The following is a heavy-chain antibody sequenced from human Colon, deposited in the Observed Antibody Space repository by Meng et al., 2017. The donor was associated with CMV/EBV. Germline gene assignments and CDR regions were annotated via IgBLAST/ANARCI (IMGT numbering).Heavy chain of an antibody. CDR2: IYWDDDT. CDR1: GFSFITDKAG. CDR3: VRRSYSGQDDY. J-gene: IGHJ4*02. D-gene: IGHD5-12*01. V-gene: IGHV2-5*02. Sequence: QILLKESGPTLVKPTQTLPLTCTFSGFSFITDKAGVGWIRHPPGKALEWLGFIYWDDDTRYSPSLKTRLTITRDTSKNQVILTMTNMDPADTATYYCVRRSYSGQDDYWGQGALVTVSS.